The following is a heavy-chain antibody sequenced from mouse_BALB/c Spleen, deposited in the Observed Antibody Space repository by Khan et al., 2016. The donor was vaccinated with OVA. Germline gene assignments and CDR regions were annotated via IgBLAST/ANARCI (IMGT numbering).Heavy chain of an antibody. D-gene: IGHD1-1*01. CDR1: GYTITSYV. CDR3: ARGYYGSSYVLDY. V-gene: IGHV1S136*01. Sequence: EVQLQESGPELVKPGASVKMSCKASGYTITSYVVHWVKQKPGQGLEWIGYISPYNDVTKYNEKFKGKATLTSDTSSSTAYMELSSLTSEDSAVSFSARGYYGSSYVLDYWGQGTSLTVSS. J-gene: IGHJ4*01. CDR2: ISPYNDVT.